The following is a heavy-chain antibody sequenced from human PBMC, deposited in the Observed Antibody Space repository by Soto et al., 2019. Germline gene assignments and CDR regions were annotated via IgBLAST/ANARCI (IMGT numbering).Heavy chain of an antibody. D-gene: IGHD3-10*01. J-gene: IGHJ6*02. CDR3: AIGGEVRIYYCDGLDV. V-gene: IGHV3-7*05. CDR1: GFTFGDFW. CDR2: IKQDGSEK. Sequence: GGSLRLSCAASGFTFGDFWMNWVRQAPGKGLEWVANIKQDGSEKYYVDSVKGRFTISRDNAKNSLYLQMNSLRAEDTAVYYCAIGGEVRIYYCDGLDVWGPGTTVTVSS.